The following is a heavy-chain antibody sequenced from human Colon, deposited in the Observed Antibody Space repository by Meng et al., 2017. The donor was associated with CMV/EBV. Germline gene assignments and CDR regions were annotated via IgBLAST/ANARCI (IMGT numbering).Heavy chain of an antibody. CDR3: AKASDHYYDFYFDS. V-gene: IGHV3-23*01. CDR2: IGGSGGSK. Sequence: GESLKISCAASGFTFSSYAMSWVRQAPGKGLEWVSGIGGSGGSKFNADSVKGRFTISKDISKNILYLQMNDLRAEDTAVYYCAKASDHYYDFYFDSWGQGTLVTVSS. D-gene: IGHD3-22*01. J-gene: IGHJ4*02. CDR1: GFTFSSYA.